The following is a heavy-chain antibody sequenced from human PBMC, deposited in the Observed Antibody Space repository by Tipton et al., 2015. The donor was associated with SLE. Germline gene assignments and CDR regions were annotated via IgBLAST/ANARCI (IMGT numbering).Heavy chain of an antibody. CDR1: GGSFSGXY. D-gene: IGHD3-16*01. Sequence: TLSLTCAVYGGSFSGXYWSWIRQPPGKGLEWIREINHRGSTNYNPSLKSGLTISVDTSKKPLSMRLSSVTAADTALYYCARGDLYSDYVWGTLRGAFDIWXQGTVVTVSS. CDR2: INHRGST. J-gene: IGHJ3*02. CDR3: ARGDLYSDYVWGTLRGAFDI. V-gene: IGHV4-34*01.